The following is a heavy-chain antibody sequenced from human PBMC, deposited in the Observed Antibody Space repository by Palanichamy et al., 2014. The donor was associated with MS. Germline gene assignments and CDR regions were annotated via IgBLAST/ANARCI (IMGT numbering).Heavy chain of an antibody. CDR2: ISYDGNNK. J-gene: IGHJ6*02. D-gene: IGHD2-2*01. V-gene: IGHV3-30-3*01. CDR1: GFTFSRYA. CDR3: ARRGCSSTSCPGLFYYYYGMDV. Sequence: QVQLVESGGGVVQPGRSLRLSCAASGFTFSRYAIHWVRQAPGKGLEWVAVISYDGNNKYYADSVKGRFTISRDNSKNTLYLQMDSLTPDDTAVYYCARRGCSSTSCPGLFYYYYGMDVWGQGTTVTASS.